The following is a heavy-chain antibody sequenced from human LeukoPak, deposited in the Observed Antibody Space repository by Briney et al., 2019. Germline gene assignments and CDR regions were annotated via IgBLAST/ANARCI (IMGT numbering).Heavy chain of an antibody. J-gene: IGHJ3*02. V-gene: IGHV3-30*02. CDR1: GFTFSSYG. Sequence: PGGSLRLSCAASGFTFSSYGMHWVRQAPGKGLEWVAFIRYDGSNKYYADSVKGRFTISRDNSKNTLYLQMNSLRAEDTAVYYCAKGVVSITMVRGPNDAFDIWGQGTMVTISS. D-gene: IGHD3-10*01. CDR3: AKGVVSITMVRGPNDAFDI. CDR2: IRYDGSNK.